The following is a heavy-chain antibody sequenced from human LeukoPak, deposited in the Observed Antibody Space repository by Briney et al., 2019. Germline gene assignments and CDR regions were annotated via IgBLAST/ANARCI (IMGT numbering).Heavy chain of an antibody. Sequence: PGGSLRLSCAVSGFTYSDHYMDWVRQAPGKGLEWVGRSRNKDHSYTTEYAASVKGRFTISRDDSKNSLYLQMNSLKTEDTAVYYCTRVYSGYAFDCGGQGTLVTVSS. CDR2: SRNKDHSYTT. J-gene: IGHJ4*02. D-gene: IGHD5-12*01. CDR1: GFTYSDHY. CDR3: TRVYSGYAFDC. V-gene: IGHV3-72*01.